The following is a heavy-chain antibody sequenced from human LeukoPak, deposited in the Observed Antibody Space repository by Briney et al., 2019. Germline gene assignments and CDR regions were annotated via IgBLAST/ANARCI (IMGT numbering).Heavy chain of an antibody. CDR3: ARGHRGNYYGSGYYFDY. CDR1: GASVSSGSCY. J-gene: IGHJ4*02. CDR2: IYYSGST. D-gene: IGHD3-10*01. V-gene: IGHV4-61*01. Sequence: SETLSLTRTVSGASVSSGSCYWSWIRQPPGKGLEWIGYIYYSGSTNYNPSLKSRVTISVDTSKNQFSLKLSSVTAADTAVYYCARGHRGNYYGSGYYFDYWGQGTLVTVSS.